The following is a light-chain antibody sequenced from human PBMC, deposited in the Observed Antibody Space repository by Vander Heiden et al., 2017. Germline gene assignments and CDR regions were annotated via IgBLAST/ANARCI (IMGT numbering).Light chain of an antibody. Sequence: FPQPPATLSLSPGERAALSCGASQSVSNSYLAWYQHKPGLAPRLLIYDASRRATGIPDRFSGRGSGTDFTLTISRLEPEDFAVYYCQQYGSSPPYTFGQGTKLEIK. CDR2: DAS. V-gene: IGKV3D-20*01. J-gene: IGKJ2*01. CDR1: QSVSNSY. CDR3: QQYGSSPPYT.